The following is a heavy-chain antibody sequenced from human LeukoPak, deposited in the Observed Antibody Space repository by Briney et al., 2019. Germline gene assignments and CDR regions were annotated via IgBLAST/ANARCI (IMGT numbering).Heavy chain of an antibody. CDR3: ARGTCISSSCYAGDYGMDV. CDR2: IYTSGST. Sequence: SETLSLTCTVSGGSPSSYYWSWIRQPAGKGLEWIWRIYTSGSTNYNPSLKSRVTMSVDTYKNQFSLKLSSVTAADTAVYYCARGTCISSSCYAGDYGMDVWGQGTPVTVSS. CDR1: GGSPSSYY. J-gene: IGHJ6*02. V-gene: IGHV4-4*07. D-gene: IGHD2-2*01.